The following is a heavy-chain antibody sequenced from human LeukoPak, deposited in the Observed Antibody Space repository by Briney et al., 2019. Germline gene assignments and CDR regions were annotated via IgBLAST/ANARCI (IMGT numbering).Heavy chain of an antibody. CDR1: GFTFTSAA. CDR2: ITGSDDET. CDR3: AKDLRQLVLGGY. Sequence: GGSLRLSFAASGFTFTSAAMTWVRQAPGKGLEWVSPITGSDDETYYADSVKGRFTISSDYSKNTLHLQMSSLRVEDTAIYYCAKDLRQLVLGGYWGQGTLVTVSS. D-gene: IGHD6-13*01. J-gene: IGHJ4*02. V-gene: IGHV3-23*01.